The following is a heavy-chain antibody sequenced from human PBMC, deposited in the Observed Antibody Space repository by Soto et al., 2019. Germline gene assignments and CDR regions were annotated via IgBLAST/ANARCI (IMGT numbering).Heavy chain of an antibody. CDR3: VKGEYCDFWSGLEGPNYYGMDV. Sequence: GGSLRLSCSASVFTFSSYAMHWVRQAPGKGLEYVSAISSNGGSTYYADSVKGRFTISRDNSKNTLYLQMSSLRAEDTAVYYCVKGEYCDFWSGLEGPNYYGMDVWGQGTTVTVFS. CDR1: VFTFSSYA. CDR2: ISSNGGST. V-gene: IGHV3-64D*08. D-gene: IGHD3-3*01. J-gene: IGHJ6*02.